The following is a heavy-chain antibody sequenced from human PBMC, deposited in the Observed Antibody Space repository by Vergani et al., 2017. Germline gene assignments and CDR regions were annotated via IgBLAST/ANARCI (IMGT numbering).Heavy chain of an antibody. D-gene: IGHD2-2*02. CDR1: GVTFSSYA. V-gene: IGHV1-69*01. CDR3: ARDYCSSTSCYTRWFDP. J-gene: IGHJ5*02. CDR2: IIPIFGTA. Sequence: QVQLVQSGAEVKKPGSSVKVSCKASGVTFSSYAISWVRQAPGHRLEWMGGIIPIFGTANYAQKFQGRVTITADESTSTAYMELSSLRFEDTAVYYCARDYCSSTSCYTRWFDPWGQGSLVTVSS.